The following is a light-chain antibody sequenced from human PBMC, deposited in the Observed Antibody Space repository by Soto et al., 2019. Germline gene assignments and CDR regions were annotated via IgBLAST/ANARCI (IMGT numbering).Light chain of an antibody. V-gene: IGKV1-5*03. CDR1: QGSRSE. CDR2: KTS. J-gene: IGKJ4*01. Sequence: DIQDTQSPSTLSASVGNTITITCRVRQGSRSELAWYQQKPGKAPRLLIYKTSSLDSGVPSRFSGSGSGTEFTLTVSSLQPEDFATYYCLQYGSYPLTFGQGTKVDIK. CDR3: LQYGSYPLT.